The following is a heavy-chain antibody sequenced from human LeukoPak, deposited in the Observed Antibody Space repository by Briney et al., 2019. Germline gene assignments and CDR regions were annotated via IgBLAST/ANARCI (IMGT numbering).Heavy chain of an antibody. CDR2: MYGSGGT. D-gene: IGHD4-17*01. J-gene: IGHJ2*01. CDR1: GFTVSSTY. CDR3: ARFYGDFVNHWYFDL. V-gene: IGHV3-53*01. Sequence: GSLRLSCAASGFTVSSTYMSWVRQAPGKGLEWVSVMYGSGGTYYADSMKGRFTISRDNSKNTLYLQMNSLRAEDTAVYYCARFYGDFVNHWYFDLWGRGTLVTVSS.